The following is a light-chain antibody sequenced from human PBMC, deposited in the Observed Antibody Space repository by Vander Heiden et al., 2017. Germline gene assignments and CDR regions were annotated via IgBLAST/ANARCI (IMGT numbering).Light chain of an antibody. CDR3: MQALQTPWT. V-gene: IGKV2-28*01. Sequence: DIVMAQSPLSLPVTTGEPASMPCRSSQNLLHSNGYNYLDWYLQKPGQSPQLLIYLGSNRASGVPDRFSGSGSGTDFTLKISRVEAEDVGVYYCMQALQTPWTFGQGTKVEIK. J-gene: IGKJ1*01. CDR2: LGS. CDR1: QNLLHSNGYNY.